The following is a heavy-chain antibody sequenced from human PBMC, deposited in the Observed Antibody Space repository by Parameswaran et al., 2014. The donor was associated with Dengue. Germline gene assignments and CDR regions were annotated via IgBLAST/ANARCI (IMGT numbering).Heavy chain of an antibody. D-gene: IGHD6-19*01. CDR3: ANRNVGAVTGTPFDS. V-gene: IGHV3-23*01. J-gene: IGHJ4*02. Sequence: VRQAPGKGLEWVSVISGRGDLTYYADSVRGRFTISRDNSKNTMFLQMNSLGVEDTAVYYCANRNVGAVTGTPFDSWGQGTPGHRLL. CDR2: ISGRGDLT.